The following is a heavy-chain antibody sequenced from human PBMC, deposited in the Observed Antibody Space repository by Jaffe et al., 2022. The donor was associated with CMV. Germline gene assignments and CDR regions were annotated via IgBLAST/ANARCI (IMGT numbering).Heavy chain of an antibody. V-gene: IGHV4-39*01. D-gene: IGHD2-8*01. CDR3: ARHVTVWQSRGILDY. CDR2: IYYSGST. J-gene: IGHJ4*02. Sequence: QLQLQESGPGLVKPSETLSLTCTVSGGSISSSSYYWGWIRQPPGKGLEWIGSIYYSGSTYYNPSLKSRVTISVDTSKNQFSLKLSSVTAADTAVYYCARHVTVWQSRGILDYWGQGTLVTVSS. CDR1: GGSISSSSYY.